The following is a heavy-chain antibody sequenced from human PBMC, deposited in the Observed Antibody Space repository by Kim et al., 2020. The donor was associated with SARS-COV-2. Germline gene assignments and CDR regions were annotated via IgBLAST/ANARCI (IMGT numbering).Heavy chain of an antibody. CDR2: IRAKLYGETT. CDR3: TRNHIHYYGSSGSFDH. V-gene: IGHV3-49*04. D-gene: IGHD3-22*01. Sequence: GGSLRPSCTASGFSFGDHAMSWVRQAPGQGLEWVALIRAKLYGETTEYAASLKGRFLISRDDSKSVAFLQMSGLKTEDTAVYYCTRNHIHYYGSSGSFDHWGQGALVTVSS. J-gene: IGHJ4*02. CDR1: GFSFGDHA.